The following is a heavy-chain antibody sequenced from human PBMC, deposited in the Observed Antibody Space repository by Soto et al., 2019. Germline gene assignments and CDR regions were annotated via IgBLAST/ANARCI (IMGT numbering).Heavy chain of an antibody. Sequence: QVQLVESGGGLVKPGGSLRLSCAASGFTFSDYYMSWIRQAPGKGLEWVSYISSSRSYTNYADSVKGRFTISRDNAKNSLYPQMNSLRAEDTAVYYCARAEYYYGSGSYMDYYYYGMDVWGQGTTVTVSS. CDR1: GFTFSDYY. J-gene: IGHJ6*02. CDR3: ARAEYYYGSGSYMDYYYYGMDV. CDR2: ISSSRSYT. D-gene: IGHD3-10*01. V-gene: IGHV3-11*06.